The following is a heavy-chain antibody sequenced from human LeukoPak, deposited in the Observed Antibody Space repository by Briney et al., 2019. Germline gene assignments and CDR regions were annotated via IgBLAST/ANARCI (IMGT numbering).Heavy chain of an antibody. CDR1: GYTFTDYY. J-gene: IGHJ6*03. CDR2: VDPEDGET. CDR3: ATSSQKDYYDSSGYSSYYMDV. Sequence: ASVKISCKVSGYTFTDYYMHWVQQAPGKGLEWMGLVDPEDGETIYAEKFQGRVTITAGTSTDTAYMELSSLRSEDTAVYYCATSSQKDYYDSSGYSSYYMDVWGKGTLVTVSS. V-gene: IGHV1-69-2*01. D-gene: IGHD3-22*01.